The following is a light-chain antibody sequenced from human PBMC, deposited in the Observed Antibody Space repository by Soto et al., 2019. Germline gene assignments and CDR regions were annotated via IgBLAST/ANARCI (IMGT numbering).Light chain of an antibody. Sequence: ENVLTQSPGTLSLSPGERATLSCRASQNVDNNFLAWYQHKPGQLPRLLIFGASIRAAGIPDRFSGSGSGTDFTLSISRLEPEDFVVYHCQQYGSLPYTFGQGTKLDI. CDR1: QNVDNNF. V-gene: IGKV3-20*01. J-gene: IGKJ2*01. CDR3: QQYGSLPYT. CDR2: GAS.